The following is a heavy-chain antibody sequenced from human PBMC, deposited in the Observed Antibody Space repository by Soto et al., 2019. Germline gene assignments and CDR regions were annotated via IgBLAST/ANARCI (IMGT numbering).Heavy chain of an antibody. CDR1: GYXFTSYL. Sequence: EXLKISCRPSGYXFTSYLVGWVRHMPGKGLEWMGIIFPSDSDTRYSPSFQGQVTISADRSTSTVFLQWASMKASDTAVYFCARKDKSGYLNWFDPWGQGTLGTVS. V-gene: IGHV5-51*01. CDR2: IFPSDSDT. D-gene: IGHD3-22*01. CDR3: ARKDKSGYLNWFDP. J-gene: IGHJ5*02.